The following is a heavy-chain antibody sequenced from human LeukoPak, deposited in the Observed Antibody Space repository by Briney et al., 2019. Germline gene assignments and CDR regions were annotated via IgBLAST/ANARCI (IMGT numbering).Heavy chain of an antibody. D-gene: IGHD1-26*01. CDR3: ARGFGWELLRYYYMDV. CDR2: MNPNSGNT. V-gene: IGHV1-8*03. J-gene: IGHJ6*03. CDR1: GYTFTSYD. Sequence: ASVKVSCKASGYTFTSYDNNWVRQATGQGLEWMGWMNPNSGNTGYAQKFQGRVTITRNTSISTAYMELSSLRSEDTAVYYCARGFGWELLRYYYMDVWGKGTTVTVSS.